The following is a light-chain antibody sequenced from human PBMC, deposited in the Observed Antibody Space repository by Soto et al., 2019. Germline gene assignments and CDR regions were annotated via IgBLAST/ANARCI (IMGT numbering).Light chain of an antibody. J-gene: IGKJ1*01. CDR3: QQYGSTPWT. V-gene: IGKV3-20*01. Sequence: EIVLTQSPGTLSLSPGERATLSCRASQSVSGRYLAWYQQKPGQAPRPLIYGASSRASGIPDRFSGSGSETDFTLTISRLEPEDFAVYYCQQYGSTPWTFGQGTKVEIK. CDR1: QSVSGRY. CDR2: GAS.